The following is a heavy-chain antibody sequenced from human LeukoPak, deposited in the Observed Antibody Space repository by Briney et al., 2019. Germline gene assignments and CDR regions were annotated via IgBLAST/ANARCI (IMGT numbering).Heavy chain of an antibody. V-gene: IGHV3-53*01. CDR1: GFTVSSNY. Sequence: GGSLRLSCAASGFTVSSNYMSWVRKAQGKGLEWGSVIYSGGSTYYADSVKGRFTISRDNSKNTLYLQRNSLRAEDTAVYYCTSRTEAVAGTRLHWLFDPWGQGTLVTVSS. CDR2: IYSGGST. J-gene: IGHJ5*02. CDR3: TSRTEAVAGTRLHWLFDP. D-gene: IGHD6-19*01.